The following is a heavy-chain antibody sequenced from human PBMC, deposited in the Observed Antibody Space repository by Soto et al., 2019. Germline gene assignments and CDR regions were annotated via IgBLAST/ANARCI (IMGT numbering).Heavy chain of an antibody. CDR2: ISSSGSNI. CDR1: GFTFSSYE. D-gene: IGHD3-9*01. V-gene: IGHV3-48*03. J-gene: IGHJ6*02. CDR3: ARGTPSRYYDMLTGYSGYYYYYGMDV. Sequence: EVQLVESGGGLVQPGGSLRLSCAASGFTFSSYEMNWVRQAPGKGLEWVAYISSSGSNIYYADSVKGRFTISRDNAKNSLYLQKNSVRAEDTAVYYCARGTPSRYYDMLTGYSGYYYYYGMDVWGQGTTVTVSS.